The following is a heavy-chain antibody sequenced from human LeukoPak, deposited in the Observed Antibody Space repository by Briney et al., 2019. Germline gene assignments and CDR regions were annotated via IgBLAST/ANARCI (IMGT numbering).Heavy chain of an antibody. D-gene: IGHD3-22*01. CDR1: GGSISSYY. J-gene: IGHJ4*02. CDR2: IYASGST. Sequence: SETLSLTCTVSGGSISSYYWSWIRQPAGKGLEWIGRIYASGSTKYNPSLKSRVTMSADTSKNQFSLKLSSVTAADTAVYYCARAISNDDNSGYYYWGQGTLVTVSS. CDR3: ARAISNDDNSGYYY. V-gene: IGHV4-4*07.